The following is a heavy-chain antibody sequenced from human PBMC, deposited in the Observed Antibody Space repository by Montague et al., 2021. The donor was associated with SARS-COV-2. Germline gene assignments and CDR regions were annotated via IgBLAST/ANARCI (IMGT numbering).Heavy chain of an antibody. J-gene: IGHJ2*01. CDR2: IYWDDDK. CDR1: GFSLSTSGVG. V-gene: IGHV2-5*02. D-gene: IGHD3-9*01. Sequence: PALVKPTQTLTLTCTFSGFSLSTSGVGVGWIRQPPGKALEWLALIYWDDDKRYSPSLKSRLTITKDTSKNQVVLTMTNMDPVDTATHYCAHKTGLRYFDWLFQTNPTGGYFDLWGHGTLVTVSS. CDR3: AHKTGLRYFDWLFQTNPTGGYFDL.